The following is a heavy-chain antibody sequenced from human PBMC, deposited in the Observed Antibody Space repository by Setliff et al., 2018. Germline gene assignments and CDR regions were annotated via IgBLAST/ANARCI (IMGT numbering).Heavy chain of an antibody. CDR1: GGSISSGGFY. J-gene: IGHJ4*02. V-gene: IGHV4-61*09. D-gene: IGHD3-10*01. CDR3: ARESATIGEFPLYYFDK. Sequence: SETLSLTCSVPGGSISSGGFYWSWIRQSAGRGLEWIGHFHTGGATDYNLSLKSRVTISLDSSKNQFSLRLSSVTAADAAVYFCARESATIGEFPLYYFDKWGQGIPVTVS. CDR2: FHTGGAT.